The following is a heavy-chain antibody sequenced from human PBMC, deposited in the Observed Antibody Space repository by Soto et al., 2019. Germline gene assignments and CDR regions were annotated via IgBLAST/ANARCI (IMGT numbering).Heavy chain of an antibody. D-gene: IGHD6-13*01. V-gene: IGHV1-2*04. CDR1: GYTFTGYY. CDR3: ATSGSLQYLVLTPSPCYFHY. CDR2: INPNSGGT. J-gene: IGHJ4*02. Sequence: ASVKVSCKASGYTFTGYYMHWVRQAPGQGLEWMGWINPNSGGTNYAQKFQGWVTMTRDTSISTAYMELSRLRSDDTSVYYCATSGSLQYLVLTPSPCYFHYCGQGTLVTVSS.